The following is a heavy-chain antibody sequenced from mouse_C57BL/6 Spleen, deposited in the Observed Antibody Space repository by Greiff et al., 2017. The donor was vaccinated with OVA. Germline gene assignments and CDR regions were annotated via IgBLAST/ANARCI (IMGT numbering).Heavy chain of an antibody. CDR3: ARGGSVDY. J-gene: IGHJ2*01. V-gene: IGHV1-12*01. CDR1: GYTFTSYN. D-gene: IGHD1-1*02. CDR2: IYPGNGDT. Sequence: LQQSGAELVRPGASVKMSCKASGYTFTSYNMHWLKQTPRQGLEWIGAIYPGNGDTSYNQKFKGKATLTVDKSSSTAYMQLSSLTSEDSAVYFCARGGSVDYWGQGTTLTVSS.